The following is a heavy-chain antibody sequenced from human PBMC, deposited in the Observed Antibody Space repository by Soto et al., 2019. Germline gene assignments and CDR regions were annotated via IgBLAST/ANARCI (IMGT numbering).Heavy chain of an antibody. Sequence: SETLSLTCTVSGGSISSGGYYWNWIRQHPGKGLEWIGYIYYSGTTYYNPSLKSRVTISVDTSKNQFSLRLSSVTAADTAVYYCAASCVGCGGFNYYGMDVWGQGTTVTVSS. CDR2: IYYSGTT. CDR1: GGSISSGGYY. J-gene: IGHJ6*02. CDR3: AASCVGCGGFNYYGMDV. D-gene: IGHD2-21*01. V-gene: IGHV4-31*03.